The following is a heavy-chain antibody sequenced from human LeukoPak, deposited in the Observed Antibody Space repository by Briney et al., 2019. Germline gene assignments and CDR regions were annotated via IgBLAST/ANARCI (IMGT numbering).Heavy chain of an antibody. Sequence: PGGSLRLSCAASGFTFSNYAMTWVRQAQGKGLQWVSAITGSGGSTYYADSVRGRFAISRDNSKNTLYLQMNSLRAEDTAVYYCATLMRGPTGYSGYGGEDYWGQGTPVTVSS. V-gene: IGHV3-23*01. CDR3: ATLMRGPTGYSGYGGEDY. CDR1: GFTFSNYA. CDR2: ITGSGGST. D-gene: IGHD5-12*01. J-gene: IGHJ4*02.